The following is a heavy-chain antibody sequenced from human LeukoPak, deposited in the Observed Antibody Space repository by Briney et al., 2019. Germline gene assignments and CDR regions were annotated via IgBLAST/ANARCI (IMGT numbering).Heavy chain of an antibody. CDR3: ARGFIAARDFDY. J-gene: IGHJ4*02. Sequence: SETLSLTCAVYGGSFSGYYWSWIRQPPGKGLEWIGEINHSGSTNYNPSLKSRVTISVDTSKNQFSLKLSSVTAADTAVYYCARGFIAARDFDYWGQGTLATVSS. V-gene: IGHV4-34*01. CDR1: GGSFSGYY. D-gene: IGHD6-6*01. CDR2: INHSGST.